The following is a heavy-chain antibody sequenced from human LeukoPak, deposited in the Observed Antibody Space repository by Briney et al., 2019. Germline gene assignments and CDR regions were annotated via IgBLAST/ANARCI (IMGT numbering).Heavy chain of an antibody. J-gene: IGHJ4*02. Sequence: PGRSLRLSCAASGFTFSSYGMHWVRQAPGKGLGGVAVIWYDGSNKYYADSVKGRFTISRDNSKNTLYLQMNSLRAEDTAVYYCARESVLLWFGEFRPVDYWGQGTLVTVSS. CDR3: ARESVLLWFGEFRPVDY. D-gene: IGHD3-10*01. CDR1: GFTFSSYG. CDR2: IWYDGSNK. V-gene: IGHV3-33*01.